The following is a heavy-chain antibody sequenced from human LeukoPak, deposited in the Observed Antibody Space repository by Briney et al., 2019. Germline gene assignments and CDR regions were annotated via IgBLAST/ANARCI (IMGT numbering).Heavy chain of an antibody. Sequence: SETLSLTCNVSGASISNSTYYWGWIRQPPGKGLEWIGSIYYSGSTYCKPSLKSRLTISVDTSKNQFSLNLSSVTAADTAVYYCASEYSSGWYSFDYWGQGTLVTVSS. CDR3: ASEYSSGWYSFDY. D-gene: IGHD6-19*01. CDR2: IYYSGST. V-gene: IGHV4-39*07. J-gene: IGHJ4*02. CDR1: GASISNSTYY.